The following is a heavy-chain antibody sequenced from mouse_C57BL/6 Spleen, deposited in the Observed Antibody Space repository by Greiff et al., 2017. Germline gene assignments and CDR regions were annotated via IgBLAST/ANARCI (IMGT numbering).Heavy chain of an antibody. CDR3: ARLGYGSSYGFAY. D-gene: IGHD1-1*01. CDR1: GYTFTSYW. J-gene: IGHJ3*01. Sequence: QVQLQQPGAELVRPGSSVKLSCKASGYTFTSYWMPWVKQRPIQGLELIGNIDPSDSETHYNQKFKDKATLTVDKSSSTAYMQLSSLTSEDSAVYYCARLGYGSSYGFAYWGQGTLVTVSA. V-gene: IGHV1-52*01. CDR2: IDPSDSET.